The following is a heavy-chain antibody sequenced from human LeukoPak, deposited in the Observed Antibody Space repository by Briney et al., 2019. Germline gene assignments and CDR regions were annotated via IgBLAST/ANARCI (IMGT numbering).Heavy chain of an antibody. V-gene: IGHV3-53*01. CDR1: GFTVSSNY. CDR3: ARTPGYCSGGSCYSGYYYGMDV. D-gene: IGHD2-15*01. J-gene: IGHJ6*04. Sequence: GGSLRLSCAASGFTVSSNYMSWVHQAPGKGLEWVSVIYSGGSTYYADSVKGRFTISRDNSKNTLYLQMNSLRAEDTAVYYCARTPGYCSGGSCYSGYYYGMDVWGEGTTVTVSS. CDR2: IYSGGST.